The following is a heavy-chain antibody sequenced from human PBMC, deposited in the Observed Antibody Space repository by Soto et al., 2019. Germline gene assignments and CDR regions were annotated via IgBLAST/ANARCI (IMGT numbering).Heavy chain of an antibody. V-gene: IGHV2-5*02. D-gene: IGHD6-19*01. CDR2: IYWDDDK. CDR3: AHIVVAGLGYYFDY. J-gene: IGHJ4*02. Sequence: QITLKESGPTLVKPTQTLTLTCTFSGFSLSSTRMAVGWIRQPPGKALEWLALIYWDDDKRYSPFLKSRLTIPKHTSKTQVVLTMSNMDPVDTARYYCAHIVVAGLGYYFDYWGQGTLVTVSS. CDR1: GFSLSSTRMA.